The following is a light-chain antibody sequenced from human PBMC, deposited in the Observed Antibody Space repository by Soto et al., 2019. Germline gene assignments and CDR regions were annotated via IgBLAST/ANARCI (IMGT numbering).Light chain of an antibody. CDR3: QQRSNWPIT. CDR1: QSVSSY. CDR2: DAS. V-gene: IGKV3-11*01. Sequence: EIVLTQSPGTLSFSPGERATLSCRASQSVSSYLAWYQQKPGQAPRLLIYDASNRATGIPARFSGSGSGTDFTLTVSSLEPEDFAVYYCQQRSNWPITFGQGTQLEIK. J-gene: IGKJ5*01.